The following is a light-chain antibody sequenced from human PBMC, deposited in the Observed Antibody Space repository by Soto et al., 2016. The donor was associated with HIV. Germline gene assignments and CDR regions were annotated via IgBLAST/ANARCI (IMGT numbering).Light chain of an antibody. CDR2: KDS. CDR1: VLAKKY. CDR3: YSAADNNWV. V-gene: IGLV3-27*01. Sequence: SYELTQPSSVSVSPGQTVRITCSGDVLAKKYARWFQQKPGQAPMLVIYKDSERPSGIPERFSGSSSGTTVTLTIGGAQAEDEADYYCYSAADNNWVFGGGTKLTVL. J-gene: IGLJ3*02.